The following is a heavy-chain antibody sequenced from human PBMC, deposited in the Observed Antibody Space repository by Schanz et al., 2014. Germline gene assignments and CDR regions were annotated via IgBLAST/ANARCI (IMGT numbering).Heavy chain of an antibody. V-gene: IGHV3-23*01. CDR3: AKIRYDSSGYYLPYYGMDV. Sequence: EVQLLESGGGLVQPGGSLRLSCAASGFTFSNYAMNWVRQAPGKGLKWVSGIRGSGGSTYYADSVKGRFTISRDNSKNTLYLQMNSLRAEDTAVYYCAKIRYDSSGYYLPYYGMDVWGQGTTVIVSS. J-gene: IGHJ6*02. CDR2: IRGSGGST. D-gene: IGHD3-22*01. CDR1: GFTFSNYA.